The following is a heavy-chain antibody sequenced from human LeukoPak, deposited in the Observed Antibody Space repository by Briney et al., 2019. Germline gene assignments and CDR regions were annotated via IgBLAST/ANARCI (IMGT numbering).Heavy chain of an antibody. CDR2: IYYSGST. Sequence: SETLSLTCTVSGGSISSGDYYWSWIRQPPGKGLEWIGYIYYSGSTYYNPSLKSRVTISVDTSKNQFSLKLSSGTAADTAVYHCARLPTHYDFWSGSVSAFDIWGQGTMVTVSS. CDR1: GGSISSGDYY. V-gene: IGHV4-30-4*01. CDR3: ARLPTHYDFWSGSVSAFDI. D-gene: IGHD3-3*01. J-gene: IGHJ3*02.